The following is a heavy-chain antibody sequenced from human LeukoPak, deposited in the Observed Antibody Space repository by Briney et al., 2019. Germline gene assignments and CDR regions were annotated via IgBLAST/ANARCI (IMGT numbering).Heavy chain of an antibody. D-gene: IGHD3-10*01. J-gene: IGHJ4*02. CDR1: GGSISSYY. V-gene: IGHV4-59*01. Sequence: SETLSLTYTVSGGSISSYYWSWIRQPPGKGLEWIGYIYYSGSTNYNPSLKSRVTISVDTSKNQFSLKLSSVTAADTAVYYCARARYGSGSYYVDYWGQGTLVTVSS. CDR3: ARARYGSGSYYVDY. CDR2: IYYSGST.